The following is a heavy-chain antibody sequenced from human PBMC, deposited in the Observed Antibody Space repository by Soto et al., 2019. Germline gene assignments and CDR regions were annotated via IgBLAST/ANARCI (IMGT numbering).Heavy chain of an antibody. V-gene: IGHV3-66*01. J-gene: IGHJ6*03. D-gene: IGHD3-10*01. Sequence: EVQLVESGGGLVQPGGSLRVSCAASGFNVSANYVSWVRQTPGTGLEWVSILYSGGSTHYADSVKGRFLISRDNSKNTVHLQMNGLTTGDTGLYFCARAQGFGDYMYVWGTGTTVIVS. CDR2: LYSGGST. CDR3: ARAQGFGDYMYV. CDR1: GFNVSANY.